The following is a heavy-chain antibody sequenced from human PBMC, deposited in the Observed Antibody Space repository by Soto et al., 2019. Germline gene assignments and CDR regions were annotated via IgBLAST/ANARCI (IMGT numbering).Heavy chain of an antibody. CDR1: KFSFSDYS. J-gene: IGHJ4*02. CDR3: AICIAAPGIFDH. CDR2: ISDGSRNI. Sequence: PGGSLRLSCAASKFSFSDYSVNWVRQAPGKGLEWVSYISDGSRNIYYAGSVKGRFTISRDDAKNSLYLQMDSLRDEDTAIYYCAICIAAPGIFDHWGQGTLVTVSS. V-gene: IGHV3-48*02. D-gene: IGHD6-13*01.